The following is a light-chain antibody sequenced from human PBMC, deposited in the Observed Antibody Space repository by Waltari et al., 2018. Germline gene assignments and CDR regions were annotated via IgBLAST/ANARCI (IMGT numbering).Light chain of an antibody. V-gene: IGKV1-9*01. CDR2: AES. J-gene: IGKJ1*01. CDR1: QGISSY. CDR3: QQLNSYPSWT. Sequence: IQLTQSPSSLSASVGDRVTITCRASQGISSYLAWYQQKTGKAPKLLIYAESTLQSGVPSRFSGSGSGTDFTLTISSLQPEDFATYYCQQLNSYPSWTFGQGTKVEIK.